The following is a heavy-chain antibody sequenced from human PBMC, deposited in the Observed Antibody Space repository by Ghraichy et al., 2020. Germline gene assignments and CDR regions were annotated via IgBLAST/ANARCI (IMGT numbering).Heavy chain of an antibody. CDR1: GFTFSSYW. V-gene: IGHV3-7*01. CDR2: IKQDGGER. J-gene: IGHJ4*02. D-gene: IGHD4-17*01. CDR3: ARNDKDYGDYGNDY. Sequence: GVLNISCAASGFTFSSYWMTWIRQAPGKGLEWVANIKQDGGERDYVDSVKGRFTISRDNAKKSLYLQMNSLRAEDTAVYYCARNDKDYGDYGNDYWGQGTLVTVSS.